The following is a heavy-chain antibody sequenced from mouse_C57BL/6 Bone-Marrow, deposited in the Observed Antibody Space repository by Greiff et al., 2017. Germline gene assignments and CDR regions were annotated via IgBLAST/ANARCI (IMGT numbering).Heavy chain of an antibody. Sequence: EVKLLESGGDLVKPGGSLKLSCAASGFTFSSYGMSWVRPTPDKRLEWVATISSGGSYTYYPDSVKGRFTISRATATNTLYLQMSSLKSEDTARYYCARQDRRGYFDVWGTGTTGTVSS. CDR2: ISSGGSYT. D-gene: IGHD2-14*01. V-gene: IGHV5-6*01. CDR3: ARQDRRGYFDV. CDR1: GFTFSSYG. J-gene: IGHJ1*03.